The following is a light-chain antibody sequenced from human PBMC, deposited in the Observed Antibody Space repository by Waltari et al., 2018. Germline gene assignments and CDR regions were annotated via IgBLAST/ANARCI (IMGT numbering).Light chain of an antibody. CDR3: QQSYSTPRT. CDR1: QSISTY. J-gene: IGKJ1*01. V-gene: IGKV1-39*01. Sequence: DIQMAQSPPSLSASVGDRVTITCRVSQSISTYLNWYQQRPGKAPKLLIYASSTLQGGVPSRFSGSGSGTEFTLTITSLQVEDFATYYCQQSYSTPRTFGQGTKVEI. CDR2: ASS.